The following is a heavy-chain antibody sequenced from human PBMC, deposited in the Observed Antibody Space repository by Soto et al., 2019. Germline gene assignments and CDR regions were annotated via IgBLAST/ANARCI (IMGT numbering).Heavy chain of an antibody. D-gene: IGHD3-22*01. Sequence: LRLSCAASGFTFSSYSMNLVRQAPGKGLEWVSYMSSSSSTIYYTDAVKGRFTISRDNAKNSLYLQMNSLRDEDTAMYYCAREPSLYDSRRLNRFDYWGQGTLVTVSS. CDR2: MSSSSSTI. J-gene: IGHJ4*02. V-gene: IGHV3-48*02. CDR3: AREPSLYDSRRLNRFDY. CDR1: GFTFSSYS.